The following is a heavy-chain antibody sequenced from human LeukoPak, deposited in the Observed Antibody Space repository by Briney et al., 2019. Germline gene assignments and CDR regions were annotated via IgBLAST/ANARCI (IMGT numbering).Heavy chain of an antibody. V-gene: IGHV3-48*02. CDR3: ARVGRGLYAMDV. CDR2: ITSSSSPI. J-gene: IGHJ6*02. D-gene: IGHD3-10*01. Sequence: PGGSLRLSCAASGFTFTTYSINWVRQAPGKGLEWLSYITSSSSPIYYADSVKGRFTISRDNAKNSVYLQMNSLRDEDTAVYYCARVGRGLYAMDVWGQGTTVTVSS. CDR1: GFTFTTYS.